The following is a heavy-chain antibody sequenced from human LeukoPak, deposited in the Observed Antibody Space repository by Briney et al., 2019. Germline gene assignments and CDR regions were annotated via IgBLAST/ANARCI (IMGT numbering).Heavy chain of an antibody. J-gene: IGHJ4*02. V-gene: IGHV4-34*01. Sequence: PSETLSLTCAVYGGSFSGYYWSWIRQPPGKGLEWIGEINHSGSTNYNPSLKSRVTISVDTSKNPFSLKLSSVTAADTAVYYCARRLKGYDYWGQGTLVTVSS. CDR1: GGSFSGYY. CDR3: ARRLKGYDY. CDR2: INHSGST. D-gene: IGHD2-21*01.